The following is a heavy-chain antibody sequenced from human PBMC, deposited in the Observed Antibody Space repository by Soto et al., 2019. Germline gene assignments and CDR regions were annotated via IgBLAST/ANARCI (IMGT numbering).Heavy chain of an antibody. CDR1: GGTFSSYA. Sequence: QVQLVQSGAEVKKPGSSVKVSCKASGGTFSSYAISWVRQAPGQGLEWMGGIIPIFGTANYAQKFQGRVTIPAEDYTSTGYLELSSRRSEDPAVYYCARAARDGLRWGALSLMDYWGKGPLVTVSS. D-gene: IGHD3-16*02. V-gene: IGHV1-69*12. CDR2: IIPIFGTA. J-gene: IGHJ4*02. CDR3: ARAARDGLRWGALSLMDY.